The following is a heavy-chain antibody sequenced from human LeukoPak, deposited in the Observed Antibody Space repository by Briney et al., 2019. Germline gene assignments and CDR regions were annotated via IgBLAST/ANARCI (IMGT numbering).Heavy chain of an antibody. Sequence: GGSLRLSCAASGFTFSSYGMHWVRQAPGKGLEWVAFIRYDGSNKYYADSVKGRFTISRDNSKNTLYLQMNSLRAEDTAVYYCAKDGYSSSWYMGKRLASQYYFDYWGQGTLVTVSS. CDR1: GFTFSSYG. D-gene: IGHD6-13*01. CDR2: IRYDGSNK. V-gene: IGHV3-30*02. CDR3: AKDGYSSSWYMGKRLASQYYFDY. J-gene: IGHJ4*02.